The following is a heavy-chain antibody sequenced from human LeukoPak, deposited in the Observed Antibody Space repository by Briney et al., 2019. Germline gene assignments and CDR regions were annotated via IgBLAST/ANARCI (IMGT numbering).Heavy chain of an antibody. J-gene: IGHJ4*02. V-gene: IGHV3-30-3*01. Sequence: GGSLRLSCAASGFTFSSYAMHWVRQAPGKGLEWVAVISYDGSNKYYADSVKGRFTISRDNSKNTLYLQMNSLRAEDTAVYYCASSLYSSSWYGDWGQGTLVTVSS. CDR2: ISYDGSNK. D-gene: IGHD6-13*01. CDR3: ASSLYSSSWYGD. CDR1: GFTFSSYA.